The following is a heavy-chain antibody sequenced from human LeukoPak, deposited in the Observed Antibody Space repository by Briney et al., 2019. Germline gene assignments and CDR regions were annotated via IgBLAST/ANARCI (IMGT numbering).Heavy chain of an antibody. CDR1: GYTFTGYY. J-gene: IGHJ5*01. V-gene: IGHV1-2*02. D-gene: IGHD6-13*01. CDR2: INPNSGGT. CDR3: ARLAAGTRIVLDS. Sequence: ASVKVSCKASGYTFTGYYMHWVRQAPGQGLEWMGWINPNSGGTNYAQKFQGRVTMTRDTSISTAYLELSRLRPDDTAVYYCARLAAGTRIVLDSWGQGTLVTVSS.